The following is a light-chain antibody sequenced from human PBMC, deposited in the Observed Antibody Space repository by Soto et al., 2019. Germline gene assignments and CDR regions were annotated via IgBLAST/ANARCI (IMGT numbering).Light chain of an antibody. CDR1: QSVTSSY. Sequence: EIVLTQSPGTLSLSPGERATLSCRASQSVTSSYLGWYQQKPGQAPRLLISGASSRATGIPDRFSGSGSGTDFTLSISRLEPEDFAVYYCDQSGTSPWTFGQGTKVEIK. CDR2: GAS. J-gene: IGKJ1*01. CDR3: DQSGTSPWT. V-gene: IGKV3-20*01.